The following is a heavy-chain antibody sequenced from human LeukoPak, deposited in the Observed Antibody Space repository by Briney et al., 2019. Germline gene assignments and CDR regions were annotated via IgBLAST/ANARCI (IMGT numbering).Heavy chain of an antibody. V-gene: IGHV3-74*01. J-gene: IGHJ4*02. CDR2: ISPDGSTT. D-gene: IGHD2-2*01. CDR3: ARVGHCSSTACFIDY. Sequence: PGGSLRLSCAGSGFAFSNYWMHWVRQVPGKGLVWVSRISPDGSTTLYADSVKGRFTISRDNAKNTLYLEMNSLRAEDTAVYYCARVGHCSSTACFIDYWGQGTLVTVSS. CDR1: GFAFSNYW.